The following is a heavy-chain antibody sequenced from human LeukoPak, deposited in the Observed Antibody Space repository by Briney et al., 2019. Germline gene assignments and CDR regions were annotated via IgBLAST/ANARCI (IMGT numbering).Heavy chain of an antibody. V-gene: IGHV3-23*01. Sequence: GGSLRLSCAASRFTFSSCAMNWVRQAPGKGLEWVSTISGSGDRTYYADSVKGRFTISRDNSKNTLYLQMNSLRAEDTAVYYCAKGYYGSGSYGWFDYWGQGTLVTVSS. D-gene: IGHD3-10*01. CDR2: ISGSGDRT. CDR1: RFTFSSCA. CDR3: AKGYYGSGSYGWFDY. J-gene: IGHJ4*02.